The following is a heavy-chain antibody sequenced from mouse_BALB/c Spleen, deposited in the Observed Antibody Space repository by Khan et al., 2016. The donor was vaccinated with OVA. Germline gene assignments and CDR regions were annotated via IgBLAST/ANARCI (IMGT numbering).Heavy chain of an antibody. CDR1: GFTFSNYA. CDR2: IGSGDST. J-gene: IGHJ3*01. CDR3: ARDYWFAY. Sequence: EVKLVESGGGLVKPGGSLKLSCAASGFTFSNYAMSWVRQSPEKRLEWVASIGSGDSTYYLDSVKGRFTISRDNARNILDLQMSSLRSEDTAMYYCARDYWFAYWGQGTLVTVSA. V-gene: IGHV5-6-5*01.